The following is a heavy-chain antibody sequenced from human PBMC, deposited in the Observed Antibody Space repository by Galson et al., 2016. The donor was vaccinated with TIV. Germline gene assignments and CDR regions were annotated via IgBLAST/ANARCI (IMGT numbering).Heavy chain of an antibody. J-gene: IGHJ2*01. CDR3: ARDFTDSSGYYHTHWYFDL. CDR2: IYYSGST. V-gene: IGHV4-61*01. CDR1: GGSISSTTYY. D-gene: IGHD3-22*01. Sequence: ETLSLTCTVSGGSISSTTYYWSWIRQPPGKGLEWIGYIYYSGSTNYDPSLKSRVTISVDTSKNQFSLKLSSVTAADTAVYYCARDFTDSSGYYHTHWYFDLWGCGTLVTVSA.